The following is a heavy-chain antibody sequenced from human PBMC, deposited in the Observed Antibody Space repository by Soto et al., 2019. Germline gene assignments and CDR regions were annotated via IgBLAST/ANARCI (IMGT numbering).Heavy chain of an antibody. D-gene: IGHD6-13*01. CDR3: AKDSWYFDL. V-gene: IGHV3-74*01. J-gene: IGHJ4*02. CDR1: GFIFTNFW. Sequence: GGSLRLSCEASGFIFTNFWMHWVRQVPGKGLVWVSRIDTSGSSTSYADSVKGRFTISRDNAKNTVSLQMNSLRAEDTGVYYCAKDSWYFDLWSQGSLVTSPQ. CDR2: IDTSGSST.